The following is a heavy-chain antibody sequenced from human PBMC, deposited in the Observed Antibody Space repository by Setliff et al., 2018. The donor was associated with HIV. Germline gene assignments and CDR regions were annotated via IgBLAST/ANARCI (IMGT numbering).Heavy chain of an antibody. CDR3: ARDQRYCTNALNPEALDV. J-gene: IGHJ6*04. CDR1: GGSSSSSSFY. V-gene: IGHV4-61*01. CDR2: IYSSGST. D-gene: IGHD2-8*01. Sequence: SETLSLTCTVSGGSSSSSSFYWTWIRQPPGKGLEWIGYIYSSGSTNYHPSLKSRVTISVDTSKNQFSLKLSSVTAADTAVYYCARDQRYCTNALNPEALDVWGKGTTVTVSS.